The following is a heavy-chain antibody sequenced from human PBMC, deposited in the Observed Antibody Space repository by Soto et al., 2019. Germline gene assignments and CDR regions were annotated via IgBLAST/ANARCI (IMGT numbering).Heavy chain of an antibody. Sequence: QVQLQESGPGLVKPSQTLSLTCTVSGGSISSGGYYWSWVRQHPGKGLEWIRYIHYSGSTYYNPSLKSRVTISLDTSKNQFSLRLRSVTAADTAVYYGARDDYIKRNYYYYGLDVWGQGTTVTVSS. J-gene: IGHJ6*02. CDR2: IHYSGST. CDR3: ARDDYIKRNYYYYGLDV. CDR1: GGSISSGGYY. D-gene: IGHD4-4*01. V-gene: IGHV4-31*03.